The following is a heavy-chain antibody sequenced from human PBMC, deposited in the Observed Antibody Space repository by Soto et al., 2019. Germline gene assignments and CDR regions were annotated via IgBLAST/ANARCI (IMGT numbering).Heavy chain of an antibody. D-gene: IGHD3-3*01. J-gene: IGHJ5*02. Sequence: ASVKVSCKASGYTFTSYGISWVRQAPGQGLEWMGWISAYNGNTNYAQKLQGRVTMTTDTSTSTAYMELRSLRSDDTAVYYCAGYVRVLEWSHGGERLDPWGQGTPVTVSS. CDR1: GYTFTSYG. V-gene: IGHV1-18*01. CDR2: ISAYNGNT. CDR3: AGYVRVLEWSHGGERLDP.